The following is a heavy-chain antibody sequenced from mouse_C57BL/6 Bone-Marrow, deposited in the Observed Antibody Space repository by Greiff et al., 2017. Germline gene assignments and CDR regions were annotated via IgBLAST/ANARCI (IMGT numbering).Heavy chain of an antibody. J-gene: IGHJ2*01. CDR3: ARGGNYGGYYFDY. Sequence: VNVVESGAELVKPGASVKMSCKASGYTFTTYPIEWMKQNHGKSLAWIGNFHPSNDDTKYNEKFKGKATLTVEKSSSTVYLELSRLTSDDSAVYYCARGGNYGGYYFDYWGQGTTLTVSS. D-gene: IGHD2-1*01. V-gene: IGHV1-47*01. CDR2: FHPSNDDT. CDR1: GYTFTTYP.